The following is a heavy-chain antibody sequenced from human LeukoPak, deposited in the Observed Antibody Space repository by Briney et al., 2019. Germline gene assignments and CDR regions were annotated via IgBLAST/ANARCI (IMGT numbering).Heavy chain of an antibody. J-gene: IGHJ4*02. CDR3: ARSPLYCGGDCYAEPKVDY. D-gene: IGHD2-21*02. Sequence: ASVKVSCKASGYTFTGYYMHWVRQAPGQGLEWMGRINPNSGGTNYAQKFQGRVTMTRDTSISTAYMELSRLRSDDTAVYYCARSPLYCGGDCYAEPKVDYWGQGTLVTVSS. CDR1: GYTFTGYY. V-gene: IGHV1-2*06. CDR2: INPNSGGT.